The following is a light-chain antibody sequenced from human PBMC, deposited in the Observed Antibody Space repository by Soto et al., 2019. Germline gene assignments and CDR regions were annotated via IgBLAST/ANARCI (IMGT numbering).Light chain of an antibody. CDR2: AAS. Sequence: DIVMTQSPLSLPVTPGEPATLSCSASQSVSDRVVWYQQKSGQAPSLLIYAASSRATGIPDRFSGSGSGTDFTLTISRLEPEDFAVYYCQQYGSSPPWTFGQGTKVDIK. CDR3: QQYGSSPPWT. J-gene: IGKJ1*01. V-gene: IGKV3-20*01. CDR1: QSVSDR.